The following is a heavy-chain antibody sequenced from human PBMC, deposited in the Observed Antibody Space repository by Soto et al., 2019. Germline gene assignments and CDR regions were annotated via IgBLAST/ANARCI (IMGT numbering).Heavy chain of an antibody. CDR3: ARGVVPRVIDY. V-gene: IGHV3-21*01. CDR1: GFTFSSYS. D-gene: IGHD2-2*01. CDR2: ISSSSSYI. Sequence: GWSLRLSCAASGFTFSSYSMNWVRQAPGKGLEWVSSISSSSSYIYYADSVKGRFTISRDNAKNSRYLQMNSLRAEDTAVYYCARGVVPRVIDYWAQGTLVTVSS. J-gene: IGHJ4*02.